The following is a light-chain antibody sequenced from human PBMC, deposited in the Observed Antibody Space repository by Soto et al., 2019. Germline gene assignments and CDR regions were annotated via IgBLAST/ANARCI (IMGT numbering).Light chain of an antibody. CDR3: CSFATITTYVV. CDR2: EGT. CDR1: NSDVGNYNL. Sequence: QPVLTQPASVSGSPGQSITISCTGTNSDVGNYNLVSWYQQHPGKAPKLIIYEGTERPSGVSNRFSGSDSGNTASLTISGLQAEDEADYYCCSFATITTYVVFGGGTKLTVL. J-gene: IGLJ2*01. V-gene: IGLV2-23*01.